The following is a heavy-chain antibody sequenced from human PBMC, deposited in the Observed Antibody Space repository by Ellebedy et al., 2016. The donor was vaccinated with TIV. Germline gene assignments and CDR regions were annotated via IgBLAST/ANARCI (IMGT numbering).Heavy chain of an antibody. Sequence: AASVKVSCKASGYTFTSYDINWVRQATGQGLEWMGWMNPNSGNTGYAQKFQGRVTMTRNTSISTAYMELSSLISEDTAVYYCATDLRYCTNGVCFKRFDAFDVWGQGTMVTVSS. V-gene: IGHV1-8*01. J-gene: IGHJ3*01. D-gene: IGHD2-8*01. CDR3: ATDLRYCTNGVCFKRFDAFDV. CDR1: GYTFTSYD. CDR2: MNPNSGNT.